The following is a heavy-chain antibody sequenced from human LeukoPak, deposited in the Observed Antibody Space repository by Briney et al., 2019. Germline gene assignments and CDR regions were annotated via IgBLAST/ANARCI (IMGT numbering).Heavy chain of an antibody. CDR2: ISGSGGST. V-gene: IGHV3-23*01. D-gene: IGHD1-14*01. J-gene: IGHJ3*02. CDR3: AKDEGDHSYNDAFDI. CDR1: GFSFSSAW. Sequence: GGSLRLSCAASGFSFSSAWMSWVRQVPGKGLEWVSAISGSGGSTYYADSVKGRFTISRDNSKNTLYLQMNSLRAEDTAVYYCAKDEGDHSYNDAFDIWGQGTMVTVSS.